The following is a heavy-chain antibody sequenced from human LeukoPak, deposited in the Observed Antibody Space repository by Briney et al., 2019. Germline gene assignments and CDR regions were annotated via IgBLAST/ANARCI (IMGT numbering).Heavy chain of an antibody. D-gene: IGHD4-17*01. Sequence: PGGSLRLSCTASGITFSNYWMHWVRQAPGKGLVWVSRIYTDGSRTNYADSVKGRFTISRDNARNTLILEMNSLTAEDTAVYYCVRDGRGDYPKFDLWGQGAPVTVSS. V-gene: IGHV3-74*01. J-gene: IGHJ4*02. CDR2: IYTDGSRT. CDR1: GITFSNYW. CDR3: VRDGRGDYPKFDL.